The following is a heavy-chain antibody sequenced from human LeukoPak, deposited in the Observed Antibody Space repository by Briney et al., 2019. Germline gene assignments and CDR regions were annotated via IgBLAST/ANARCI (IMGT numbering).Heavy chain of an antibody. D-gene: IGHD3-10*02. V-gene: IGHV3-21*01. CDR3: AELGITMIGGV. J-gene: IGHJ6*04. CDR1: GFTFSSYS. CDR2: ISSSSSYI. Sequence: GGSLRLSCAASGFTFSSYSMNWVRQAPGKGLEWVSFISSSSSYIYFADSIKGRFTISRDNAKRSLYLQMNSLRAEDTAVYYCAELGITMIGGVWGKGTTVTISS.